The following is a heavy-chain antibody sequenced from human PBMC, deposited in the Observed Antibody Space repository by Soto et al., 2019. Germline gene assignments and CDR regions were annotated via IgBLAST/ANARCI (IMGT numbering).Heavy chain of an antibody. Sequence: GGSLRLSCAASGFTFSSYWMHWVRQAPGKGLVWVSRINSDGSSTSYADSVKGRFTISRDNAKNTLYLQMNSLRAEDTAVYYCARDRGLSSDGDYLYYYYYMEVWGKGTTVTVSS. V-gene: IGHV3-74*01. CDR3: ARDRGLSSDGDYLYYYYYMEV. CDR2: INSDGSST. J-gene: IGHJ6*03. D-gene: IGHD4-17*01. CDR1: GFTFSSYW.